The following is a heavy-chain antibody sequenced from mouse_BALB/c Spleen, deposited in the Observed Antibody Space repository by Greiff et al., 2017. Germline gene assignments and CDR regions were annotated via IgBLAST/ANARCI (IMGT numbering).Heavy chain of an antibody. CDR2: ISSGGSYT. CDR3: ARDWEAY. Sequence: EVKVVESGGDLVKPGGSLKLSCAASGFTFSSYGMSWVRQTPDKRLEWVATISSGGSYTYYPDSVKGRFTISRDNAKNTLYLQMSSLKSEDTAMYYCARDWEAYWGQGTLVTVSA. D-gene: IGHD4-1*01. V-gene: IGHV5-6*01. J-gene: IGHJ3*01. CDR1: GFTFSSYG.